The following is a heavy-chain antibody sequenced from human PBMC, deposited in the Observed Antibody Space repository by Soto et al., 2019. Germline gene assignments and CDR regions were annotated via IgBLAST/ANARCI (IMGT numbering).Heavy chain of an antibody. CDR3: ARDSYYYGSGSSFDP. Sequence: ASVKVSCKASGYTFTSYAMHWVRQAPGQRLEWMGWINAGNGNTKCSQKFQGRVTITRDTSASTAYMELSSLRSEDTAVYYCARDSYYYGSGSSFDPWGQGTLVTVSS. CDR1: GYTFTSYA. CDR2: INAGNGNT. J-gene: IGHJ5*02. D-gene: IGHD3-10*01. V-gene: IGHV1-3*01.